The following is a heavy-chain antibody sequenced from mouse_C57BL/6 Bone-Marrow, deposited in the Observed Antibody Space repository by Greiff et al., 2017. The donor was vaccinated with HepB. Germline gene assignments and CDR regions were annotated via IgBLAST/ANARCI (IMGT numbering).Heavy chain of an antibody. V-gene: IGHV3-6*01. Sequence: EVKLQESGPGLVKPSQSLSLTCSVTGYSITSGYYWNWIRQFPGNKLEWMGYISYDGSNNYNPSLKNRISITRDTSKNQFFLKLNSVTTEDTATYYCAREKLRDCHYYAMDYWGQGTSVTVSS. CDR2: ISYDGSN. CDR1: GYSITSGYY. J-gene: IGHJ4*01. D-gene: IGHD1-1*01. CDR3: AREKLRDCHYYAMDY.